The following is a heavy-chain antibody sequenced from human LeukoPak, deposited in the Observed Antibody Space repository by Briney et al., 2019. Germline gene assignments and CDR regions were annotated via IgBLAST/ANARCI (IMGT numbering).Heavy chain of an antibody. CDR1: GFPLSTSGMR. V-gene: IGHV2-70*04. Sequence: SGPTLVDPTQTLTLTCTFSGFPLSTSGMRVSWIRQPPGKALEWLARIDWDDDKFYSTSLKTRLTISKATSKNQVVLTMTNMDPVDTATYYCARSRGYCSSTSCLDAFDIWGQGTMVTVSS. CDR3: ARSRGYCSSTSCLDAFDI. CDR2: IDWDDDK. D-gene: IGHD2-2*01. J-gene: IGHJ3*02.